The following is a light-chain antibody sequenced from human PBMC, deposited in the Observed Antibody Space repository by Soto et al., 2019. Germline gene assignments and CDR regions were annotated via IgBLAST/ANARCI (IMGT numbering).Light chain of an antibody. CDR3: SSYTTSNTRQIV. CDR2: DVS. J-gene: IGLJ1*01. V-gene: IGLV2-14*03. Sequence: QSALTQRASVSGSPGQSITISCTGTSSDVGGYNYVSWYQHHPGKAPKLLIYDVSNRPSGISNRFSGSKSDNTASLTISGLQPEDEADYYCSSYTTSNTRQIVFGTGTKVTVL. CDR1: SSDVGGYNY.